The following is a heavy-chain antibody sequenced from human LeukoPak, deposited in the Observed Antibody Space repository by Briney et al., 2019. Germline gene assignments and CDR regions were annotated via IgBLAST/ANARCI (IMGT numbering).Heavy chain of an antibody. CDR2: INTDSGGP. V-gene: IGHV1-2*02. CDR3: ARGRVYCSTGSCFLEL. Sequence: ASVKVSCKASGYTFTSYYMHWVRQAPGQGLEWMGWINTDSGGPTYAQEFTGRVAMSRDTSISTAYMEMTGLRAEDTAVYYCARGRVYCSTGSCFLELWGQGTLVTVSS. CDR1: GYTFTSYY. J-gene: IGHJ4*02. D-gene: IGHD2-2*01.